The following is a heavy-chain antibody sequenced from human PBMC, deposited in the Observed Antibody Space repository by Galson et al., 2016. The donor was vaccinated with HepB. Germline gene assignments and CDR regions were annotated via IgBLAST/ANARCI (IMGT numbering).Heavy chain of an antibody. V-gene: IGHV2-5*02. Sequence: PALVKPTQTLTLTCTFSEFSRTNGVGVGWIRQPPGKALEWRALISWDDQKRYRTSLESRLTITQDTSKNQVVLRMTNMDPVDTATYYCVHRVPPGLIDYWGQGILVTVSS. CDR1: EFSRTNGVG. CDR2: ISWDDQK. CDR3: VHRVPPGLIDY. D-gene: IGHD2-2*01. J-gene: IGHJ4*02.